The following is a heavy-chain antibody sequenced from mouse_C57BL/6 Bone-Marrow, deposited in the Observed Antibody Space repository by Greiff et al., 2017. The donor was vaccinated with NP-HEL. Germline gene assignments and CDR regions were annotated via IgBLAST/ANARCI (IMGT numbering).Heavy chain of an antibody. J-gene: IGHJ2*01. Sequence: QVQLKQPGAELVKPGASVKMSCKASGYTFTSYWITWVKQRPGQGLEWIGDIYPGSGSTNYNEKFKSKATLTVDTSSSTAYMQLSSLTSEDPAVYYCASPLYGSSYTYYFDYWGQGTTLTVSS. CDR1: GYTFTSYW. V-gene: IGHV1-55*01. CDR2: IYPGSGST. D-gene: IGHD1-1*01. CDR3: ASPLYGSSYTYYFDY.